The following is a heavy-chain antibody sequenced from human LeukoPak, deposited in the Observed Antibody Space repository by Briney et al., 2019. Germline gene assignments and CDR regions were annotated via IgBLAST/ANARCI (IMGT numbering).Heavy chain of an antibody. Sequence: SETLSLTCTVSGCSISSYYWSWIRQPPGKGLEWIGYVYYSGSTNSNPSLKSRATISGDTSKHQFSLKLSSVPAADTAVYYCAREVEHSSGWTPKCYFDYWGQGTLVTVSS. D-gene: IGHD6-19*01. CDR1: GCSISSYY. CDR2: VYYSGST. J-gene: IGHJ4*02. V-gene: IGHV4-59*01. CDR3: AREVEHSSGWTPKCYFDY.